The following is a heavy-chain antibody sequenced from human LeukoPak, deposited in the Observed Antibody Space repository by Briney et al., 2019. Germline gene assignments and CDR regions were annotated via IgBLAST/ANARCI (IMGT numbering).Heavy chain of an antibody. CDR2: INHSGST. D-gene: IGHD3-3*01. J-gene: IGHJ4*02. CDR1: GGSFSGYY. CDR3: ARGPYYDFWSGYYTDGFDY. V-gene: IGHV4-34*01. Sequence: PSETLSLTCAVYGGSFSGYYWSWIRQPPGKGLEWIGEINHSGSTNYNPSLKSRVTISVDTSKNQFSLKLSSVTAADTAVYYGARGPYYDFWSGYYTDGFDYWGQGTLVTVSS.